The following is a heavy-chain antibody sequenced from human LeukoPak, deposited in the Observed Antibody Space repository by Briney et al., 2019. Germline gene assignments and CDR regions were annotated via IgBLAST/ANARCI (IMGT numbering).Heavy chain of an antibody. V-gene: IGHV3-48*03. J-gene: IGHJ6*02. CDR1: GFTFSSYE. CDR2: ISSSGSTI. D-gene: IGHD2-2*01. CDR3: ATDYCSSTSPSCYYYYGMDV. Sequence: GGSLRLSCAASGFTFSSYEMNWVRQAPGKGLEWVSYISSSGSTIYYADSVKGRFTISRDNAKNSLYLQMNSLRAEDTAVYYCATDYCSSTSPSCYYYYGMDVWGQGTTVTVSS.